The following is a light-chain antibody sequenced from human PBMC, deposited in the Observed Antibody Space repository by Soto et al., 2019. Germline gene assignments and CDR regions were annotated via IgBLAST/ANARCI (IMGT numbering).Light chain of an antibody. Sequence: EIVLTQSPATLSLSPVGRATLSCMASQSVSTYLAWYQQKPGQAPRLLIYDASNRATGIPARFSGSGSGTDFTLTISSLEPEDFAVYYCQQRSNWPPKITFGQGTRLEIK. CDR3: QQRSNWPPKIT. V-gene: IGKV3-11*01. J-gene: IGKJ5*01. CDR2: DAS. CDR1: QSVSTY.